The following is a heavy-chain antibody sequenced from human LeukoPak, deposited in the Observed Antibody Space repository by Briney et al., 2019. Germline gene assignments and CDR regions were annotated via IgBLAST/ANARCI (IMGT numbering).Heavy chain of an antibody. Sequence: ASVKVSCKASGYTFTGYYMHWVRQAPGQGLEWMGIINPSGGSTSYAQKFQGRVTMTRDMSTSTVYMELSSLRSEDTAVYYCARTYCTNGVCPMDAFDIWGQGTMVTVSS. J-gene: IGHJ3*02. CDR2: INPSGGST. D-gene: IGHD2-8*01. CDR3: ARTYCTNGVCPMDAFDI. CDR1: GYTFTGYY. V-gene: IGHV1-46*01.